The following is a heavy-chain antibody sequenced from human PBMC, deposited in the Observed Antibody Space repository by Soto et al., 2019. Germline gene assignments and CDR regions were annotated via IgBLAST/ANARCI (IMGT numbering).Heavy chain of an antibody. V-gene: IGHV4-4*02. D-gene: IGHD1-1*01. CDR1: GGSISTSNW. CDR2: VYHSGST. Sequence: QVQLQESGPGRVKPSGTLSLTCAVSGGSISTSNWWSWVREPPGKGLEWIGEVYHSGSTNYNPSFKSRVAMSVDKSKNQFSLKLISVTAADTALYYCARPSTSGTRFDYWGQGSLVTVSS. J-gene: IGHJ4*02. CDR3: ARPSTSGTRFDY.